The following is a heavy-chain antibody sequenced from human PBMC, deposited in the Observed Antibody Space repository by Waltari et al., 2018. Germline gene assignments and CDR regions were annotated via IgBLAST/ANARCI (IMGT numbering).Heavy chain of an antibody. V-gene: IGHV4-4*07. D-gene: IGHD6-19*01. CDR1: GGSISSYY. Sequence: QVQLQESGPGLVKPSETLSLTCTVSGGSISSYYWSWIRPPAGKGLEWIGRIYSSGRPNHPPSLWSRVTMSVDTSKNHFSLKLNSLTDADTAVYYCAGDWAAVAVYYFDYWGQGILVTVSS. CDR2: IYSSGRP. J-gene: IGHJ4*02. CDR3: AGDWAAVAVYYFDY.